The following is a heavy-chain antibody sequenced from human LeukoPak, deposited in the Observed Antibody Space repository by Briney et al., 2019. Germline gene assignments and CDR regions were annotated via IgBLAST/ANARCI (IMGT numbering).Heavy chain of an antibody. J-gene: IGHJ4*02. CDR2: IYYTGST. CDR1: CGSISNYY. D-gene: IGHD6-19*01. CDR3: ARTGYSSGWVDY. Sequence: SETLSLTCTVSCGSISNYYWNWIRQPPGKGLEWIGYIYYTGSTNYNPSLKSRVTMSVDTSKNQFSLKLSSVTAADTAVYYCARTGYSSGWVDYWGQGTLVTVSS. V-gene: IGHV4-59*01.